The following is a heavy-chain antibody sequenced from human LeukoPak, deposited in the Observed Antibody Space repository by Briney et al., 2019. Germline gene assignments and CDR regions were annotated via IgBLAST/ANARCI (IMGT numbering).Heavy chain of an antibody. Sequence: PSETLSLTCTVSGYSISNGYYWGWIRQPPGKGLEWIGNIYYSGSTYYNPSFKSRLTISVDTSKNQFSLKLSSVTAADTAVYYCASLRTGDFDYWGQGALVTVSS. J-gene: IGHJ4*02. V-gene: IGHV4-38-2*02. CDR2: IYYSGST. CDR1: GYSISNGYY. CDR3: ASLRTGDFDY. D-gene: IGHD3-10*01.